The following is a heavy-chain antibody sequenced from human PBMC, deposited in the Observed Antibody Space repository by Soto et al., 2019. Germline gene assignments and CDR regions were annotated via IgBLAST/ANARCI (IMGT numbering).Heavy chain of an antibody. D-gene: IGHD2-21*02. CDR1: GFTFSSYA. J-gene: IGHJ4*02. V-gene: IGHV3-23*01. CDR2: ISGSGGST. CDR3: AKVPRPACGGDCYFDY. Sequence: GGSLRLSCAASGFTFSSYAMSWVRQAPGKGLEWVSAISGSGGSTYYADSVKGRFTISRDNSKNTLYLQMNSLRAEDTAVYYCAKVPRPACGGDCYFDYWGQGTLVTVSS.